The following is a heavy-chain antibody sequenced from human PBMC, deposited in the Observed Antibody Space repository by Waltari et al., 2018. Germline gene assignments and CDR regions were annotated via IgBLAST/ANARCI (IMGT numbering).Heavy chain of an antibody. CDR3: ARGEYSSSPAAFDI. CDR2: IWYDGSNK. CDR1: GFTFSSYG. D-gene: IGHD6-6*01. J-gene: IGHJ3*02. Sequence: QVQLVESGGGVVQPGRSLRLSCAASGFTFSSYGMHWVRQAPGKGLEWVAGIWYDGSNKYYADSVKGRFTISRDNSKNTLYLQMNSLRAEETAVYYCARGEYSSSPAAFDIWGQGTMVIVSS. V-gene: IGHV3-33*01.